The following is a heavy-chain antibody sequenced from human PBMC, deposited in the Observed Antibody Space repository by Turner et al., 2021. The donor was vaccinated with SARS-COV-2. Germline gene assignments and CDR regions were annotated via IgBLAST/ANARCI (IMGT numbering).Heavy chain of an antibody. CDR3: AKYGWSSSSRGAVDL. V-gene: IGHV3-23*01. D-gene: IGHD6-13*01. J-gene: IGHJ3*01. Sequence: EVQLLESGGGLVQPGGSLSLSCAASGFTFSTYAMNWVRQAPGKGLEWVSGIIGRGESIYYADPVKGRFTISRDNSKNTVHLQMNSLRADDTAVYYCAKYGWSSSSRGAVDLWGHGTMVTVSS. CDR1: GFTFSTYA. CDR2: IIGRGESI.